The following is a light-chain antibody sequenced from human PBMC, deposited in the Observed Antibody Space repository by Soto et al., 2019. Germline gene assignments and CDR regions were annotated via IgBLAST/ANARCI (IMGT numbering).Light chain of an antibody. Sequence: DIQMTQSPSSLSASVGDRVTITCRASQTISTYLNWYQQKPGKAPRLLIYDASSLLSGVPSRFSGSGSGTDFTLTIASLQPEDFSTYYCQQSDSTPYTFAQGTNVDIK. V-gene: IGKV1-39*01. CDR3: QQSDSTPYT. CDR2: DAS. J-gene: IGKJ2*01. CDR1: QTISTY.